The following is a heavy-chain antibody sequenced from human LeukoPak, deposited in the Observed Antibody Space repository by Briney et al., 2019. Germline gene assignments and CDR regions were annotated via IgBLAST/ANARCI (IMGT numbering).Heavy chain of an antibody. V-gene: IGHV4-39*01. D-gene: IGHD5-12*01. Sequence: SETLSLTCTVSGGSISSSSYYWGWIRQPPGKGLEWIGRIYYSGSTYYNPSLKSRVTISVDTSKNQFSLKLSSVTAADTAVYYCARLPPRYDSDYYYGMDVWGQGTTVTVSS. CDR2: IYYSGST. J-gene: IGHJ6*02. CDR1: GGSISSSSYY. CDR3: ARLPPRYDSDYYYGMDV.